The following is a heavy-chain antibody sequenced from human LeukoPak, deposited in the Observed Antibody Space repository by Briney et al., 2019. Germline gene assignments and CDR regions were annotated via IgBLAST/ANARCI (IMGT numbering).Heavy chain of an antibody. D-gene: IGHD6-19*01. CDR1: GFTFSSYW. J-gene: IGHJ2*01. CDR2: INSDGSST. V-gene: IGHV3-74*01. Sequence: GGSLRLSCAASGFTFSSYWMHWVHQAPGKGLVWVSRINSDGSSTSYADSVKGRFTISRDNAKNTLYLQMNSLRAEDTAVYYCARPRGEQWLVRPNWYLDLWGRGTLVTVSS. CDR3: ARPRGEQWLVRPNWYLDL.